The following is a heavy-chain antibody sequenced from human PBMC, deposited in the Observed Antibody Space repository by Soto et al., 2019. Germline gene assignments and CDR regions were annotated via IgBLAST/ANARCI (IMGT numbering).Heavy chain of an antibody. V-gene: IGHV4-39*01. CDR2: IYYSGST. Sequence: PSETLSLTCTVSGGSISSSSYYWGWIRQPPGKGLEWIGSIYYSGSTYYNPSLKSRVTISVDTSKNQFSLKLSSVTAADTAVYYCARALNRICSGGSCKPPYYYYYMDVWGKGTTVTVSS. J-gene: IGHJ6*03. CDR3: ARALNRICSGGSCKPPYYYYYMDV. CDR1: GGSISSSSYY. D-gene: IGHD2-15*01.